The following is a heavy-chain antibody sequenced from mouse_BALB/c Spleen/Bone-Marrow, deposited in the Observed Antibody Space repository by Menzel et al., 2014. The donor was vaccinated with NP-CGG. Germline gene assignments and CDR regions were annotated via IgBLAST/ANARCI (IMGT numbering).Heavy chain of an antibody. V-gene: IGHV5-12-1*01. J-gene: IGHJ4*01. CDR1: GFAFSSYD. CDR3: ARPLYYYGSSPFYAMDY. D-gene: IGHD1-1*01. CDR2: ISSGGGST. Sequence: DVMLVESGGGLVKPGGSLKLSCAASGFAFSSYDMSWVRQTPEKRLEWVAYISSGGGSTYYPDTVKGRFTIPRDNAKNTLYLQMSSLKSEDTAMYYCARPLYYYGSSPFYAMDYWGQGTSVTVSS.